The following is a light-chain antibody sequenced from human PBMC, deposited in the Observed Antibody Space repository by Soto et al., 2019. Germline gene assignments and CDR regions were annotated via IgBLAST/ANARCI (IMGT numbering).Light chain of an antibody. CDR3: QQYYSYPLT. V-gene: IGKV1-8*01. CDR2: AAS. J-gene: IGKJ1*01. CDR1: QGISSY. Sequence: AIRMTQSPSSLSASTGDRVTITCRASQGISSYLAWYHQKPGKAPKLLIYAASTFQSGVPSRFSGSGSGTDFTLTISCLQSEDFATYYCQQYYSYPLTFGQGTKVEIK.